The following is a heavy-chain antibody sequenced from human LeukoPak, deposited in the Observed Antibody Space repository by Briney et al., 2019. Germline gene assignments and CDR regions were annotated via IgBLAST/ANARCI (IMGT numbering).Heavy chain of an antibody. V-gene: IGHV1-69*04. D-gene: IGHD3-10*01. CDR3: AIRYGSGSYYNDY. J-gene: IGHJ4*02. CDR2: IIPILGIA. Sequence: SVKVSCKASGGTFSSYAINWVRQAPGQGREWMGRIIPILGIANYAQKFQGRVTITADKSTSTAYMELSSLRSEDTAVYYCAIRYGSGSYYNDYWGQGTLVTVSS. CDR1: GGTFSSYA.